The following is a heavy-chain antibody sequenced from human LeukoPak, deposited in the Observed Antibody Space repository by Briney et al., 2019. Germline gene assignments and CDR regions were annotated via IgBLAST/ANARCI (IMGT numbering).Heavy chain of an antibody. V-gene: IGHV3-23*01. CDR2: LSGSGRRT. J-gene: IGHJ6*02. CDR1: GFTFSTYA. CDR3: AKARGTGEYYYYYYGMDV. D-gene: IGHD1-1*01. Sequence: GGSLRLSYAASGFTFSTYAMSWVRQAPGKGLEWVSSLSGSGRRTYHADPVKGRFTISRDNSKNTLSLQMNSLKAEDTAIYYCAKARGTGEYYYYYYGMDVWGQGTTVTVSS.